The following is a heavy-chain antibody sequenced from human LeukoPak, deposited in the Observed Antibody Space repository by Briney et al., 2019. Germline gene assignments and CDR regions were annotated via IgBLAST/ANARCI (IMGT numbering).Heavy chain of an antibody. CDR2: INPNSGDT. D-gene: IGHD6-6*01. V-gene: IGHV1-2*02. J-gene: IGHJ4*02. CDR1: GYTFTGYY. Sequence: GASVKVSCKASGYTFTGYYIHWVRQAPGQGLEWMGWINPNSGDTNYAQKFQGAVTITRDTSSSTAYMELSRLRSDDTAVYYCVRQSSSSLHWGQGILVTVSS. CDR3: VRQSSSSLH.